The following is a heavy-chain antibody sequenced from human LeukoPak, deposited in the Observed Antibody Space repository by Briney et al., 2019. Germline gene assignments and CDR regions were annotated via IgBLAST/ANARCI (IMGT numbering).Heavy chain of an antibody. CDR1: GYSFTGYY. CDR3: ARDPYHYGSGSPHGMDV. J-gene: IGHJ6*02. CDR2: INPNSGGT. Sequence: ASVTVSCKASGYSFTGYYMHWVRQAAGQGLEWMGWINPNSGGTNYARKFQGRVIMPRDTSISTAFVDVSSLRSDDTAVYYCARDPYHYGSGSPHGMDVWGQGTTVTVSS. V-gene: IGHV1-2*02. D-gene: IGHD3-10*01.